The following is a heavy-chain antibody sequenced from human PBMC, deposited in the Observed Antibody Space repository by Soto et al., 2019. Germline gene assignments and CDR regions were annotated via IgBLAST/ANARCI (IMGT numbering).Heavy chain of an antibody. CDR2: ISGSGGST. CDR1: EFIFSSYA. V-gene: IGHV3-23*01. Sequence: PGGSLRLSCAASEFIFSSYAMSWVRQAPGKGLEWVSAISGSGGSTYYADFVMGRFTISRDNSKNTLYLQMNSLRAEDTAVYYCAKDRTVSTVYYYYGMDVWGQGTTVTVS. CDR3: AKDRTVSTVYYYYGMDV. D-gene: IGHD4-17*01. J-gene: IGHJ6*02.